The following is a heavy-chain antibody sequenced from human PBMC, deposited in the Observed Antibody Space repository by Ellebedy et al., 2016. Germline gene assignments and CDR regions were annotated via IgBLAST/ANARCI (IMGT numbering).Heavy chain of an antibody. J-gene: IGHJ4*02. V-gene: IGHV3-53*01. D-gene: IGHD1-26*01. Sequence: GESLKISCAASGFTVSSNYMSWVRQAPGKGLKWVSVIYSGGSTYYADSVKGRFTISRDNAKNSLYLQMNSLRAEDTAVYYCARGEGTPDYWGQGTLVTVSS. CDR1: GFTVSSNY. CDR3: ARGEGTPDY. CDR2: IYSGGST.